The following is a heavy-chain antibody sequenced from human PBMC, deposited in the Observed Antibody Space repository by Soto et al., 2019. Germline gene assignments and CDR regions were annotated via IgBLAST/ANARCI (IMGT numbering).Heavy chain of an antibody. CDR1: GGSISSSSYY. Sequence: XETLPLTCTVAGGSISSSSYYWGWIRQPPGKGLEWIGSIYYSGSTYYNPSLKSRVTISVDTSKNQFSLKLSSVTAADTAVYYCARDSIAVADHYYYYGMDVSGQGTTATVSS. D-gene: IGHD6-19*01. J-gene: IGHJ6*02. CDR3: ARDSIAVADHYYYYGMDV. CDR2: IYYSGST. V-gene: IGHV4-39*02.